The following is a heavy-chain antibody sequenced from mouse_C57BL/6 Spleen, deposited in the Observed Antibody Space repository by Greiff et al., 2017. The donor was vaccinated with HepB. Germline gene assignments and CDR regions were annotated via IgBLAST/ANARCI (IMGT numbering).Heavy chain of an antibody. CDR3: AIGVPLRSLFDY. V-gene: IGHV1-74*01. D-gene: IGHD1-1*01. Sequence: QVHVKQPGAELVKPGASVKVSCKASGYTFTSYWMHWVKQRPGQGLEWIGRIHPSDSDTNYNQKFKGKATLTVDKSSSTAYMQLSSLTSEDSAVYYCAIGVPLRSLFDYWGQGTTLTVSS. CDR1: GYTFTSYW. CDR2: IHPSDSDT. J-gene: IGHJ2*01.